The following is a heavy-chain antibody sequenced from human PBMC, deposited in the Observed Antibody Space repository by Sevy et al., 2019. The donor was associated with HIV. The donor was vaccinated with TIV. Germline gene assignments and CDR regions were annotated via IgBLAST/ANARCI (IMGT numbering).Heavy chain of an antibody. CDR3: ARDAARVIVPTAGFDS. Sequence: GGALRLSCVASGFTFRSFSMHWVRQAPGKGLEWVAAIWHDGGTERYADSVQGRFTISRENSKKTLYLQMNCLRDEDTAIYYCARDAARVIVPTAGFDSWGQGALVTVSS. CDR2: IWHDGGTE. CDR1: GFTFRSFS. J-gene: IGHJ4*02. V-gene: IGHV3-33*01. D-gene: IGHD1-1*01.